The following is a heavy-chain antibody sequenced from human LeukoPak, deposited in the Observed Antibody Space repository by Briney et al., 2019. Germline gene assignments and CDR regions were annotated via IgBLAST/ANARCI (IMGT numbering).Heavy chain of an antibody. V-gene: IGHV1-3*01. CDR1: GYTFTSYA. D-gene: IGHD3-10*01. CDR3: ARPMVRGDVFDY. J-gene: IGHJ4*02. CDR2: INAGNGNT. Sequence: GASVKVSCKASGYTFTSYAMHWVRQAPGQRLEWMGWINAGNGNTKYSQKFQGRVTITRDTSASTAYMELSSLRSEDTAVYYCARPMVRGDVFDYWGQGTLVTVSS.